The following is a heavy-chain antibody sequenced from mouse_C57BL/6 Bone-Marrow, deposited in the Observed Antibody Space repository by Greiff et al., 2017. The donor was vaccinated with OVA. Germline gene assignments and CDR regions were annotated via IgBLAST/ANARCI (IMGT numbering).Heavy chain of an antibody. J-gene: IGHJ3*01. V-gene: IGHV14-3*01. CDR1: GFNIKDYY. Sequence: VQLQQSGAELVKPGASVKLSCTASGFNIKDYYMHWVKQRPEQGLEWIGRIDPANGNTKYAPKFQGKATITADTSSNTAYLQLSSLTSEDTAIYYCAREWLRAGTRFAYWGQGTLVTVSA. CDR2: IDPANGNT. CDR3: AREWLRAGTRFAY. D-gene: IGHD3-3*01.